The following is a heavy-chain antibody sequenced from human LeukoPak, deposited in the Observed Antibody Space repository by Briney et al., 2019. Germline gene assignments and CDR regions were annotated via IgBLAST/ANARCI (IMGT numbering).Heavy chain of an antibody. D-gene: IGHD2-2*02. V-gene: IGHV1-8*01. J-gene: IGHJ6*02. Sequence: ASVKVSCKASGYTFTSYDINWVRQATGQGLEWMGWMNPNSGNTGYAQKFQGRVTMTRNTSISTAYMELSSLRSEDTAVYYCARGPPAPNTLFYGMDVWGQGTTVTVSS. CDR2: MNPNSGNT. CDR3: ARGPPAPNTLFYGMDV. CDR1: GYTFTSYD.